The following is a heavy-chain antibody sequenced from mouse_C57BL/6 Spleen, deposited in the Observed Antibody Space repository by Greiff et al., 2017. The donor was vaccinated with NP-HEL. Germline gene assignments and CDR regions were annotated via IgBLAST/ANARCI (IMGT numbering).Heavy chain of an antibody. CDR1: GYSITSGYY. CDR2: ISYDGSN. Sequence: EVKLVESGPGLVKPSQSLSLTCSVTGYSITSGYYWNWIRQFPGNKLEWMGYISYDGSNNYNPSLKNRISITRDTSKNQFFLKLNSVTTEDTATYYCARAGAGFYWYFDVWGTGTTVTVSS. CDR3: ARAGAGFYWYFDV. J-gene: IGHJ1*03. D-gene: IGHD3-3*01. V-gene: IGHV3-6*01.